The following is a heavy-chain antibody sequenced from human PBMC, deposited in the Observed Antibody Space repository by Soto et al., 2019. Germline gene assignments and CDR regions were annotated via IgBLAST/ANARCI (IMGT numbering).Heavy chain of an antibody. J-gene: IGHJ1*01. CDR2: IIPILGIA. CDR3: ARERFGSGSYHSGPFQH. CDR1: GGTFSSYT. D-gene: IGHD3-10*01. V-gene: IGHV1-69*04. Sequence: EASVKVSCKASGGTFSSYTISWVRQAPGQGLEWMGRIIPILGIANYAQKFQGRVTITADKSTSTAYMELSSLRSEDTAVYYCARERFGSGSYHSGPFQHWGQGTLVTVSS.